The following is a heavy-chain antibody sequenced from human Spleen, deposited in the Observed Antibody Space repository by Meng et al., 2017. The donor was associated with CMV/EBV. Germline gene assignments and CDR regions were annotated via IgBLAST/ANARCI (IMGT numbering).Heavy chain of an antibody. V-gene: IGHV3-30-3*01. D-gene: IGHD2-2*01. Sequence: GGSLRLSCAASGSTVSSNYMSWVRQAPGKGLEWVAVILYDGSNKYYADSVKGRFTISRDNSKNTLYLQMNSLRAEDTAVYYCAREWGYCSSTSCTGAFDIWGQGTMVTVSS. J-gene: IGHJ3*02. CDR3: AREWGYCSSTSCTGAFDI. CDR1: GSTVSSNY. CDR2: ILYDGSNK.